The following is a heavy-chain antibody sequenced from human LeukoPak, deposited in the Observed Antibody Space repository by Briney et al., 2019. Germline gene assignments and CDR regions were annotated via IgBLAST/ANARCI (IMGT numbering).Heavy chain of an antibody. CDR1: GVSISSYY. V-gene: IGHV4-59*08. D-gene: IGHD6-19*01. CDR2: IYYSGST. J-gene: IGHJ4*02. Sequence: SETLSLTCTVSGVSISSYYWSWIRQPPGKGLEWIGYIYYSGSTNYNPSLKSRVTISVDTSKNQFSLKLSSVTAADTAVYYCARRGSSGWYWYYWGQGTLVTVSS. CDR3: ARRGSSGWYWYY.